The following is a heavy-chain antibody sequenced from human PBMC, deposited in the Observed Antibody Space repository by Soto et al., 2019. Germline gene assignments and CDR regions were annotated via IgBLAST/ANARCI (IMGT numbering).Heavy chain of an antibody. CDR2: ISGSGGST. CDR1: GFTFSSYA. Sequence: EVQLLESGGGLVQPGGSLRLSCAASGFTFSSYAMSWVRQAPGKGLEWVTAISGSGGSTYYADSVKGRFTISRDNSKNTLYLQMNSLRAEDTAVYYCAKDGAYYDSSGYFNYWGQGTLVTVSS. J-gene: IGHJ4*02. D-gene: IGHD3-22*01. CDR3: AKDGAYYDSSGYFNY. V-gene: IGHV3-23*01.